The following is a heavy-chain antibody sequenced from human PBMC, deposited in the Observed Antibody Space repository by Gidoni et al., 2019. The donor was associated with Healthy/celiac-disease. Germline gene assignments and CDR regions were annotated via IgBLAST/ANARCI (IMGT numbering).Heavy chain of an antibody. J-gene: IGHJ3*02. CDR3: AKDLWDLGIADAFDI. V-gene: IGHV3-23*01. D-gene: IGHD1-26*01. CDR2: MSGSGGST. CDR1: GFTFTRYA. Sequence: EVQLLESGGGLVQPGGFLRLSCAASGFTFTRYAMSWVRQAPGKGLEWVSAMSGSGGSTYYEDSVKGRFTISRDNSKKTLYLQMNSLRAEDTAVYYCAKDLWDLGIADAFDIWGQGTMVTVSS.